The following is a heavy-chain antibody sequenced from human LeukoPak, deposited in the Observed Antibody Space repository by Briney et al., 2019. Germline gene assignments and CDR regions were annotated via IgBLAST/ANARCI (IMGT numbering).Heavy chain of an antibody. CDR2: IYHSGST. J-gene: IGHJ6*02. CDR3: ARVGGGSDPYYAMDV. D-gene: IGHD2-15*01. V-gene: IGHV4-4*02. CDR1: GGSISSSNW. Sequence: SGTLSLTCAVSGGSISSSNWWSWVRQPPGKGLEWIGEIYHSGSTNYNPSLKSRVTISVDTSKNQFSLKLNSVNPEDTAVYYCARVGGGSDPYYAMDVWGQGTTVTVSS.